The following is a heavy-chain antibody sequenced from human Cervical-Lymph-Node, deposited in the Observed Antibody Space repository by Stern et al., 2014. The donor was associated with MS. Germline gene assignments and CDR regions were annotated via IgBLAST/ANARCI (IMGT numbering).Heavy chain of an antibody. CDR1: GYTFTNYY. CDR2: INPSGGNT. Sequence: QMQLVQSGAEVKKPGASVKVSCRASGYTFTNYYMHWVRQVPGQGLEWMGIINPSGGNTSFAQKFQGRVTMTRDTSTSTVYMELSSLRSEDTAVYYCAGGHTFDYWGQGTLVTVSS. J-gene: IGHJ4*02. D-gene: IGHD6-25*01. CDR3: AGGHTFDY. V-gene: IGHV1-46*01.